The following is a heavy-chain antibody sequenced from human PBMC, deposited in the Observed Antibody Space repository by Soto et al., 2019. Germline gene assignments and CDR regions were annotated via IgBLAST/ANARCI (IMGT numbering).Heavy chain of an antibody. CDR3: AKDIVVVTDPYYFDY. J-gene: IGHJ4*02. D-gene: IGHD2-21*02. CDR2: ISGSGGST. V-gene: IGHV3-23*01. CDR1: VFTFSSYA. Sequence: PWRSLRLSCSASVFTFSSYAMSWCRQAPGKGLEWVSAISGSGGSTYYADSVKGRFTISRDNSKNTLYLQMNSLRAEDTAVYYCAKDIVVVTDPYYFDYLGQGTLVTVSS.